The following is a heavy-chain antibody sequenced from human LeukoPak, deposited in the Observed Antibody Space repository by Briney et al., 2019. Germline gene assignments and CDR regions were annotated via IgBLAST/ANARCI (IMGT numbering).Heavy chain of an antibody. D-gene: IGHD3-22*01. CDR3: ARSRSDSSGYVLFDY. V-gene: IGHV1-2*02. CDR2: INPNSGCT. CDR1: GYTFTGYY. J-gene: IGHJ4*02. Sequence: GASVKVSCKASGYTFTGYYMHWVRQAPGQGLEWMGWINPNSGCTNYAQKFQGRVTMTRDTSISTAYMELSRLRSDDTAVYYCARSRSDSSGYVLFDYWGQGTLVTVSS.